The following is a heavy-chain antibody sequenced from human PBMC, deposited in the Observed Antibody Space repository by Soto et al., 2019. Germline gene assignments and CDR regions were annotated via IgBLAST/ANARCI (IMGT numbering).Heavy chain of an antibody. D-gene: IGHD3-16*01. J-gene: IGHJ6*02. V-gene: IGHV1-18*01. CDR1: GYTFTNYG. CDR2: ISAYNGNT. Sequence: QVQLVQSGAEVKKPGASVKVSCKASGYTFTNYGISWARQAPGQGLEWMGWISAYNGNTNYAQKLQGRVTMTTDTSPSPAYGKLRSLTSDDTTVYYFARHVAYASVWGCHRRAGMDVWGQGTTVTVSS. CDR3: ARHVAYASVWGCHRRAGMDV.